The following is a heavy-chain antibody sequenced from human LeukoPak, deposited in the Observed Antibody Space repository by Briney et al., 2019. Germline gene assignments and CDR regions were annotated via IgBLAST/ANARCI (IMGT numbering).Heavy chain of an antibody. CDR3: ARGNYSSSWYDYYCYMDV. Sequence: GASVKVSCKASGGTFSSYAISWVRQAPGQGLEWMGGIIPIFGTANYAQKFQGRVTITADKSTSTAYMELSSLRSEDTAVYYCARGNYSSSWYDYYCYMDVWGKGTTVTISS. CDR2: IIPIFGTA. CDR1: GGTFSSYA. D-gene: IGHD6-13*01. V-gene: IGHV1-69*06. J-gene: IGHJ6*03.